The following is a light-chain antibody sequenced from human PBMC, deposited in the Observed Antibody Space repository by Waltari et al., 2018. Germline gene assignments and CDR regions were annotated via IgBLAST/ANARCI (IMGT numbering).Light chain of an antibody. V-gene: IGLV3-1*01. Sequence: VSVSPGQTASITCSGDKLGDKYACWYQQRPGQSPVLVIYQDTKRPSGIPERFSGSNSGNTATLTISGTQAMDEADYYCQAWDSSTVVFGGGTKLTVL. CDR1: KLGDKY. CDR2: QDT. CDR3: QAWDSSTVV. J-gene: IGLJ2*01.